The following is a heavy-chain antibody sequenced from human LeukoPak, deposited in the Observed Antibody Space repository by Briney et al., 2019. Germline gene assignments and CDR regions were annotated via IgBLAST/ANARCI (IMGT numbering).Heavy chain of an antibody. D-gene: IGHD6-13*01. CDR2: IYYSGST. J-gene: IGHJ6*02. CDR1: GGSISSGGYY. Sequence: SETLSLTCTVSGGSISSGGYYWSWIRQHPGKGLEWIGYIYYSGSTNYNPSLKSRVHISVDTSKNQFSLKLSSVTAADTAVYYCARDQGIAAAPYYYYYGMDVWGQGTTVTVSS. V-gene: IGHV4-61*08. CDR3: ARDQGIAAAPYYYYYGMDV.